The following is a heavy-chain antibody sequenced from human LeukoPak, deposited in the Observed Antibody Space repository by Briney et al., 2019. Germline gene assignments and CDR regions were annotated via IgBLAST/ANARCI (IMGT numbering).Heavy chain of an antibody. D-gene: IGHD3-22*01. CDR2: IKSKTDGGTT. V-gene: IGHV3-15*01. CDR3: TADYDSSGYGCFDY. J-gene: IGHJ4*02. Sequence: GGSLRLSCAASGFTFSSYEVNWVRQAPGKGLEWVGRIKSKTDGGTTDYAAPVKGRFTISRDDSKNTLYLQMNSLKTEDTAVYYCTADYDSSGYGCFDYWGQGTLVTVSS. CDR1: GFTFSSYE.